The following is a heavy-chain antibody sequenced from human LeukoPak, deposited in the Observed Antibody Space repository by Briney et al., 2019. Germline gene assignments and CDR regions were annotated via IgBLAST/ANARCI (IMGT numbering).Heavy chain of an antibody. CDR3: ARQGMWFGELNFDY. CDR2: IYYSGST. Sequence: SETVSLTCTVSGGSISSSSYYWGWIRQRPGKGLEWIGSIYYSGSTYYNPSLKSRVTISVDTSKNQFSLKLSSVTAADTAVYYCARQGMWFGELNFDYWGQGTLVTVSS. CDR1: GGSISSSSYY. V-gene: IGHV4-39*01. J-gene: IGHJ4*02. D-gene: IGHD3-10*01.